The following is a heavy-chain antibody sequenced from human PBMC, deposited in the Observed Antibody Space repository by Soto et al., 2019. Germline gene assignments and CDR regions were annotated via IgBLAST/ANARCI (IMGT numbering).Heavy chain of an antibody. J-gene: IGHJ5*02. CDR3: AKDNCISTSCYRLYNWFDP. CDR2: IHPSGGGS. V-gene: IGHV1-46*02. D-gene: IGHD2-2*01. Sequence: GASLKVSCKSSGYPFNTYYLHWVRQAPGQGLEWMGMIHPSGGGSTYAQKFLGRFTISRDNSKNTLYLQMNNLRAEDTAVYYCAKDNCISTSCYRLYNWFDPWGQGTLVTVSS. CDR1: GYPFNTYY.